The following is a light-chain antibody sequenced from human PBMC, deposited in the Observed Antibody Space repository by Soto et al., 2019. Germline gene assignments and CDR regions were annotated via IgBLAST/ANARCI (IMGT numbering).Light chain of an antibody. CDR1: NSNIGSNT. Sequence: QSVLTQPPSASGTPGQTVTISCSGSNSNIGSNTVNWYQQLPGTAPKLVIYSINQRPSGVPDRFSGSKSGTSASLAITGLQSDDEADYYCSTWDDSLNNWVFGGGTQLTVL. CDR3: STWDDSLNNWV. CDR2: SIN. J-gene: IGLJ3*02. V-gene: IGLV1-44*01.